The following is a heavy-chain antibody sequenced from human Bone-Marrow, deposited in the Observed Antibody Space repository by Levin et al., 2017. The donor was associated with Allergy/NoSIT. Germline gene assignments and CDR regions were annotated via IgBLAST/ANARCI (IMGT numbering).Heavy chain of an antibody. V-gene: IGHV3-15*01. D-gene: IGHD1-14*01. Sequence: RGESLKISCAASGFTFSDAWMSWVRQAPGKGLEWVGRIKSKTNGGTTDYAAPVKGRFSIPRDDSTSTLYLHMNRLTTDDTGVYYCSTDRLVQEPLDFWGQGTLVTVSS. CDR3: STDRLVQEPLDF. CDR2: IKSKTNGGTT. J-gene: IGHJ4*02. CDR1: GFTFSDAW.